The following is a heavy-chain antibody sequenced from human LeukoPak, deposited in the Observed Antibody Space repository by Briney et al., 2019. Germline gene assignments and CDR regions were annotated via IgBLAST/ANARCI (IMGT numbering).Heavy chain of an antibody. V-gene: IGHV2-5*08. J-gene: IGHJ4*02. CDR2: IYWDDDK. Sequence: TLSLTCTVSGGSISSYYWSWIRQPPGKALEWLALIYWDDDKRYSPSLKSRLTITKDTSKNQVVLTMTNMDPVDTATYYCAHSLTYDFWSGYYRWYFDYWGQGTLVTVSS. D-gene: IGHD3-3*01. CDR3: AHSLTYDFWSGYYRWYFDY. CDR1: GGSISSYYW.